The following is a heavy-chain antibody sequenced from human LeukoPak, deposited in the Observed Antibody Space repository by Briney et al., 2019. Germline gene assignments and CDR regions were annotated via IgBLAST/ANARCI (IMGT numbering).Heavy chain of an antibody. CDR3: AKGRSSSGWYGGGTTFDY. V-gene: IGHV3-23*01. CDR1: GFTFSSYA. Sequence: GGSLRLSCAASGFTFSSYAMSWVRQAPGKGLEWVSAISGSGGSTYYADSVKGRFTISRDNSKNTLYLQMNSLRAEDTAVYYCAKGRSSSGWYGGGTTFDYWDQGTLVTVSS. D-gene: IGHD6-19*01. J-gene: IGHJ4*02. CDR2: ISGSGGST.